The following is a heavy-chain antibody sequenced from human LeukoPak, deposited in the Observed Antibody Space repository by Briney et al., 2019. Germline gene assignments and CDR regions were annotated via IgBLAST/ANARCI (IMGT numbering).Heavy chain of an antibody. V-gene: IGHV3-23*01. CDR2: ISGNGGST. D-gene: IGHD3-22*01. CDR3: AKSGYYYDSSGYYYLRAFDI. CDR1: GFTFSNYA. J-gene: IGHJ3*02. Sequence: GGSLRLSCAASGFTFSNYAMSWVRQAPGKGLEWVSTISGNGGSTYYADSVKGRFTISRDNSKNILYLQMNSLRAEDTAVYYCAKSGYYYDSSGYYYLRAFDIWGQGTMVTVSS.